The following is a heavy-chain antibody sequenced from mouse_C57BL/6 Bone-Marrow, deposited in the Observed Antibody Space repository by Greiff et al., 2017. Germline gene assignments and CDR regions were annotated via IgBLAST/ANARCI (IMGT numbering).Heavy chain of an antibody. D-gene: IGHD1-1*01. CDR1: GYSFTGYY. J-gene: IGHJ1*03. Sequence: EVQLQESGPELVKPGASVKISCKASGYSFTGYYMHWVKQSHGNILDWIGYIYPYNGVSSYNQKFKGKATLTVDKSSSTAYMELRILTSEDSAVYYCARDYYGSSPYFDVWGTGTTVTVSS. CDR2: IYPYNGVS. V-gene: IGHV1-31*01. CDR3: ARDYYGSSPYFDV.